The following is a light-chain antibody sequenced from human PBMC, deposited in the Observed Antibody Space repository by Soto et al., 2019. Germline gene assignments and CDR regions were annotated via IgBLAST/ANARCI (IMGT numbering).Light chain of an antibody. J-gene: IGKJ2*01. CDR3: QQSYSTPMYT. V-gene: IGKV1-39*01. Sequence: DIQMTQSPSSLSASVGDRVTITCRASQSISSYLNWYQQKPGKAPKLLIYAASSLQSGVPSRFSGNGSGTDFTLTISSLQPEDFATYYCQQSYSTPMYTFGHGTKLEIK. CDR2: AAS. CDR1: QSISSY.